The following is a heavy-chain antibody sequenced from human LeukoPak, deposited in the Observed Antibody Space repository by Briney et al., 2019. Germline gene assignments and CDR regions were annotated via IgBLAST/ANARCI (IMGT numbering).Heavy chain of an antibody. D-gene: IGHD3-10*01. J-gene: IGHJ4*02. CDR1: GFTFSDYY. V-gene: IGHV3-11*01. CDR2: ISTTATTI. Sequence: GGSLRLSCAASGFTFSDYYMSWIRQAPGKGLEWVSYISTTATTIYYADSVKGRFTISRDNAENSLYLQMNSLSSEATAVYYCARVLDGSNDCWGQGTLVTVSS. CDR3: ARVLDGSNDC.